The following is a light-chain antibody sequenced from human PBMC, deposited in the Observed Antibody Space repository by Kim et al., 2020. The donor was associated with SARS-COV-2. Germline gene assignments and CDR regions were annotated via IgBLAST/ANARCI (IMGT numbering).Light chain of an antibody. CDR2: DND. Sequence: GQKVTIYCSGSSSNIGNNYVSWYHQLPGTTPKLLIYDNDKRPSGIPDRFSGSKSGTSATLGITALQTGDEAVYYCGTWDNNLSAGVFGGGTQLTVL. CDR3: GTWDNNLSAGV. J-gene: IGLJ2*01. CDR1: SSNIGNNY. V-gene: IGLV1-51*01.